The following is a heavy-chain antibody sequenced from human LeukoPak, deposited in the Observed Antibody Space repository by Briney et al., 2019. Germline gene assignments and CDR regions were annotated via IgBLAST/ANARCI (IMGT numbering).Heavy chain of an antibody. Sequence: PSETLSLTCAVYGGSFSGYYWSWIRQPPGKGLEWIGEINHSGSTNYNSSLKSRVTISVDTSKNQFSLKLSSVTAADTAVYYCARVKSYDFWSGYYSYFDYWGQGTLVTVSS. V-gene: IGHV4-34*01. CDR1: GGSFSGYY. CDR2: INHSGST. CDR3: ARVKSYDFWSGYYSYFDY. J-gene: IGHJ4*02. D-gene: IGHD3-3*01.